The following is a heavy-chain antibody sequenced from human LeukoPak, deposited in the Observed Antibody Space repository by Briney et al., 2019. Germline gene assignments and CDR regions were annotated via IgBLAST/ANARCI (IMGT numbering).Heavy chain of an antibody. Sequence: SVKVSCKASGGTFSSYAISWVRQAPGQGLEWMGGIIPIFGTANYAQKFQGRVTITTAESTSTAYMELSSLRSEDTAVYYCASSTNLLAAAGANYYYYYMDVWGKGTTVTVSS. CDR3: ASSTNLLAAAGANYYYYYMDV. CDR1: GGTFSSYA. D-gene: IGHD6-13*01. CDR2: IIPIFGTA. J-gene: IGHJ6*03. V-gene: IGHV1-69*05.